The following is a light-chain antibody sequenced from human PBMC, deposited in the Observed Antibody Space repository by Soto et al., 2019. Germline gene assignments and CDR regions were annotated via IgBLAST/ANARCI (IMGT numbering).Light chain of an antibody. CDR1: QSVSSY. CDR2: DAS. Sequence: EIVLTHSPATLSLSPGERATLSCRASQSVSSYLAWYQQKPGQAPRLLIYDASNRATGIPAMFSGSGSGTDFTLTISSLEPEDFAVYYCQQRSNWPPWTFGQGTKVEIK. V-gene: IGKV3-11*01. J-gene: IGKJ1*01. CDR3: QQRSNWPPWT.